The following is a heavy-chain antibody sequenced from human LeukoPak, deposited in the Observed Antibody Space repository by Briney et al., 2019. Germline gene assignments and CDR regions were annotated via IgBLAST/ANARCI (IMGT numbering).Heavy chain of an antibody. D-gene: IGHD2/OR15-2a*01. V-gene: IGHV3-30*04. CDR1: GFTFSSYA. CDR2: ISYDGSNK. Sequence: GGSLRLSCAASGFTFSSYAMHWVRQAPGKGLEWVAVISYDGSNKYYADSVKGRFTISRDNSKNTLYLQMNSLRAEDTAVYYCARDYFDAFDIWGQGTMVTVSS. J-gene: IGHJ3*02. CDR3: ARDYFDAFDI.